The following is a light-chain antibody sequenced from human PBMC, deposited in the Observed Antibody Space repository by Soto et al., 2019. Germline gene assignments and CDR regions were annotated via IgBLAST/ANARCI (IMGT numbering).Light chain of an antibody. Sequence: DIQMTQSPSTLSASVGDRVTITCRASQSISTWLAWYQQKPGKAPKLLIYKASNLEGGDLSRFSGSVYGTECTITISRLKPDDFATYFCQQYKTYPLTFGGGTTVEIK. V-gene: IGKV1-5*03. CDR1: QSISTW. CDR2: KAS. CDR3: QQYKTYPLT. J-gene: IGKJ4*01.